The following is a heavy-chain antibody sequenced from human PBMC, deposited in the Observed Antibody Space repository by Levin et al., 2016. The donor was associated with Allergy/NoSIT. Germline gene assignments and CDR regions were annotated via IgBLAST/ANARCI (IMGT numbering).Heavy chain of an antibody. CDR3: ATTPGKAGGYTSGWFLYYFDQ. V-gene: IGHV1-2*02. J-gene: IGHJ4*01. D-gene: IGHD6-19*01. Sequence: WVRQAPGQGLEWMGWINPNSAVTKYAQKFQGRVTMTRDTSISTAYMELGSLTSDDTAVYYCATTPGKAGGYTSGWFLYYFDQWGHGTLVTVSS. CDR2: INPNSAVT.